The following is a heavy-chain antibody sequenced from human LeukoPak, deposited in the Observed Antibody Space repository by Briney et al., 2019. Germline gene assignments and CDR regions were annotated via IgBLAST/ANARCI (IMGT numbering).Heavy chain of an antibody. J-gene: IGHJ4*02. CDR1: GVSISTNY. CDR2: VHYTGGT. D-gene: IGHD4-17*01. CDR3: ARGTVTTGYFDY. Sequence: SETLSLTCAVSGVSISTNYWSWIRQPPGKGLEWIGYVHYTGGTNYNPSLKSRVTMSVDTSKDQFSLKLISVTAADTGVYYCARGTVTTGYFDYCGQGILVTVSS. V-gene: IGHV4-59*01.